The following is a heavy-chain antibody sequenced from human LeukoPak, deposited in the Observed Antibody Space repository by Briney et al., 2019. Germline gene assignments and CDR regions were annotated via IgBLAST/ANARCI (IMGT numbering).Heavy chain of an antibody. Sequence: GGSLRLSCAASGFTFSDYFMGWVRQAPGKGLEWVSAISGSGGSTYYADSVKGRFTISRDNAKNSLYLQMNSLRAEDTAVYYCAELGITMIGGVWGKGTTVTISS. CDR3: AELGITMIGGV. CDR1: GFTFSDYF. V-gene: IGHV3-23*01. J-gene: IGHJ6*04. D-gene: IGHD3-10*02. CDR2: ISGSGGST.